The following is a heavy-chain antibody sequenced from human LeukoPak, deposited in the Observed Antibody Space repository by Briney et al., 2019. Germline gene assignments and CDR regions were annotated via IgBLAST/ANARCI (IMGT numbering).Heavy chain of an antibody. CDR1: GYTFNSYG. D-gene: IGHD3-22*01. Sequence: ASVKVSCKASGYTFNSYGFSWVRQAPGQGLEWVGWISNYNGDTRYAQKFQGRVTMTTDTSTGTSNMELRNLGSDDTAVYYCARALYSDSSGYYPGLDHWGQGTLVTVSS. J-gene: IGHJ4*02. CDR3: ARALYSDSSGYYPGLDH. CDR2: ISNYNGDT. V-gene: IGHV1-18*01.